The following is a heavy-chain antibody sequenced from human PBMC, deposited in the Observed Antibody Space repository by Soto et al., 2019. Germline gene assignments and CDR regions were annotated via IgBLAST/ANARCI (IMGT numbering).Heavy chain of an antibody. J-gene: IGHJ4*02. V-gene: IGHV1-18*01. CDR1: GYTFTSYA. Sequence: QVQLVQSGAEVKKPGASVKVSCKASGYTFTSYAISWVRQAPGQGLEWMGWISAYNGNTNYAQKLQGRVTMTTDTPPGKAYWGRRSLGSTDPAVFSCAGEPPPADYWGQGTLVTVSS. CDR2: ISAYNGNT. CDR3: AGEPPPADY.